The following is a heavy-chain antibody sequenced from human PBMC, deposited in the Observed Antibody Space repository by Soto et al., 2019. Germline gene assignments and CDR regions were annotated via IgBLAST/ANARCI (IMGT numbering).Heavy chain of an antibody. V-gene: IGHV3-64D*06. CDR3: VKALAYYYDSSGYQSSDI. J-gene: IGHJ6*02. CDR2: ISSNGGST. CDR1: GFTFSSYA. Sequence: PGGSLRLSCSASGFTFSSYAMHWVRQAPGKGLEYVSAISSNGGSTYYADSVKGRFTISRDNSKNTLYLQMSSLRAEDTAVYYCVKALAYYYDSSGYQSSDIWGQGTTVTVSS. D-gene: IGHD3-22*01.